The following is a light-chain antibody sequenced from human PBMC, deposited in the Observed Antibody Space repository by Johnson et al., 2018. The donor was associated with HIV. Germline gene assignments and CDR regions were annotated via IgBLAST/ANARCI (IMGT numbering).Light chain of an antibody. V-gene: IGLV1-51*02. CDR2: ENN. CDR3: GTWDTSLSVFV. Sequence: QSVLTQPPSVSAAPGQKVSISCSGSSSNIGNNYVSWYQQLPGTAPKLLIYENNKRPSGIPDRFSGSKSDTSATLGITGLQTGDEAEYYCGTWDTSLSVFVFGPGTNVTVL. J-gene: IGLJ1*01. CDR1: SSNIGNNY.